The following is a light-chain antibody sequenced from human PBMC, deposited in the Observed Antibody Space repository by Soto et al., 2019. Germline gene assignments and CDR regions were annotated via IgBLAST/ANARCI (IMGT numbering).Light chain of an antibody. J-gene: IGLJ1*01. CDR3: SSYTSSSTRV. V-gene: IGLV2-14*01. CDR2: DVS. Sequence: QSALTQPASVSGSPGQSITISCTGTSSDVGGYNYVSWYQQHPGKAPKLMIYDVSNRPSGVSNRFSGSKSGNTASLTISGLQGEDGADYFCSSYTSSSTRVFATGTKVTAL. CDR1: SSDVGGYNY.